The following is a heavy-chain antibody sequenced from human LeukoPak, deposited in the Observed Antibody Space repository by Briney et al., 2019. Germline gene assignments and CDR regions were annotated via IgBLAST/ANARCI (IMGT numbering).Heavy chain of an antibody. D-gene: IGHD2-21*01. CDR1: GGSISNYY. V-gene: IGHV4-4*07. J-gene: IGHJ5*02. CDR2: IYTSGST. CDR3: ASSLAILNWFDP. Sequence: SETLSLTCTVSGGSISNYYWSWIRQPAGKGLEWIGRIYTSGSTNYNPSLKSRVTMSVDTSKNQFSLKLSSVTAADTAVYYCASSLAILNWFDPWGQGTLVTVSS.